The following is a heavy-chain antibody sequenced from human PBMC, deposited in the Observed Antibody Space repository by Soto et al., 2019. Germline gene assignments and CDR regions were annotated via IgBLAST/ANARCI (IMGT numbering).Heavy chain of an antibody. D-gene: IGHD3-22*01. CDR2: IYYSGNT. J-gene: IGHJ4*02. CDR1: GGSISSSSYY. Sequence: SETLCLTCTVSGGSISSSSYYWGWIRQPPGKGLEWIGSIYYSGNTYYNPSLKSRVTITRDTSASTAYMELSSLRSEDTAVYYCARGSGYYYWDDYWGQGTLVTVSS. CDR3: ARGSGYYYWDDY. V-gene: IGHV4-39*02.